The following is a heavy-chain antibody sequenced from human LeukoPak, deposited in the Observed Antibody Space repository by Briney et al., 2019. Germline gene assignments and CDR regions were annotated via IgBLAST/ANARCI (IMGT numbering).Heavy chain of an antibody. J-gene: IGHJ4*02. V-gene: IGHV4-30-2*01. D-gene: IGHD2-8*01. Sequence: SETLSLTCAVSGASISSDHYSWSWIRQPPGRGLEWIGYIYHGGSPYYNPSLKSRVTISVDRSKNQLSLKLGSVTAADTAVYYCAREIMSSVGYFDYRGQGILVTVSS. CDR1: GASISSDHYS. CDR2: IYHGGSP. CDR3: AREIMSSVGYFDY.